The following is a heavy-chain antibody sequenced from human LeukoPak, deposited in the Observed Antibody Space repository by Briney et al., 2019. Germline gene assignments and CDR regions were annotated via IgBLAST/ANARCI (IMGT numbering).Heavy chain of an antibody. J-gene: IGHJ3*02. CDR2: ISSSSSYI. CDR3: ARDLPNYYGSGSYWLDAFDI. D-gene: IGHD3-10*01. V-gene: IGHV3-21*01. Sequence: WVRQAPGKGLEWVSSISSSSSYIYYADSVKGRFTISRDNAKNSLYLQMNSLRAEDTAVYYCARDLPNYYGSGSYWLDAFDIWGQGTMVTVSS.